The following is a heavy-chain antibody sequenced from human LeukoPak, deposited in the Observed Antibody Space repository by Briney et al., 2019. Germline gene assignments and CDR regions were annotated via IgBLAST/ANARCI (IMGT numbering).Heavy chain of an antibody. Sequence: GGSLRLSCAASGFTFSSYGMHWVRQAPGKGLEWVAVISYDGSNKYYADSVKGRFTISRDNSKNTLYLQMNSLRAEDTAVYYCAKGGFPYYYYGMDVWGQGTTVTVSS. CDR2: ISYDGSNK. CDR1: GFTFSSYG. CDR3: AKGGFPYYYYGMDV. J-gene: IGHJ6*02. D-gene: IGHD3-10*01. V-gene: IGHV3-30*18.